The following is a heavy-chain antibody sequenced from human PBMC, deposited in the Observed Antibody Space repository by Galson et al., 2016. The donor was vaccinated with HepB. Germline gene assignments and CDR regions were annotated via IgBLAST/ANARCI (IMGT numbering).Heavy chain of an antibody. CDR2: ISSSGSTI. CDR1: GFTFSSYE. D-gene: IGHD6-13*01. J-gene: IGHJ6*02. CDR3: ARDRSSWRLYYYYGMDV. Sequence: SLRLSCAVSGFTFSSYEMNWVRQAPGKGLEWVSYISSSGSTINYADSVKGRFTISRDSAKNSLYLQMNSLRAEDTAVYYCARDRSSWRLYYYYGMDVWGQGTTVTVSS. V-gene: IGHV3-48*03.